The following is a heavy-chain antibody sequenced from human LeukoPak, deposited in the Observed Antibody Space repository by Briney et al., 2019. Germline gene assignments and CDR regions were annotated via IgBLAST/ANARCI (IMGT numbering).Heavy chain of an antibody. CDR2: FDPEDGET. CDR1: GYTLTELS. CDR3: ATGVSYYYYMDV. Sequence: ASVKVSCKVSGYTLTELSMHWVRQAPGKGLEWMGGFDPEDGETIYAQKFQGRATMTEDTSTDTAYMELSSLRSEDTAVYYCATGVSYYYYMDVWGKGTTVTVSS. J-gene: IGHJ6*03. D-gene: IGHD3-16*01. V-gene: IGHV1-24*01.